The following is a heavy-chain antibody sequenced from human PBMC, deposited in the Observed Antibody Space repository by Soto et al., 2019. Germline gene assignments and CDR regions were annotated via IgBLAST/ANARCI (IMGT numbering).Heavy chain of an antibody. J-gene: IGHJ4*02. V-gene: IGHV4-59*01. CDR2: IYYSGST. CDR1: GGSISSYY. CDR3: AMDSSGYWYFDY. Sequence: PSETLSLTCTVSGGSISSYYWSWIRQPPGKGLEWIGYIYYSGSTNYNPSLKSRVTISVDTSKNQFSLKLSSVTAADTAVYYCAMDSSGYWYFDYWGQGTLVTVSS. D-gene: IGHD3-22*01.